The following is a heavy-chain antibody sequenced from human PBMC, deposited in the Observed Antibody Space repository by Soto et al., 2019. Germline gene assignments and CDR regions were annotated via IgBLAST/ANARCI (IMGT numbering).Heavy chain of an antibody. CDR3: ARRHSGGFFRFFDS. D-gene: IGHD2-15*01. CDR1: GGSLSTNP. Sequence: ASVKVSCKASGGSLSTNPISWVRQAPGQGLECMGGTGSGTGPGNHAQKFQGRLTVTADKSTSTVYMELTNLSSEDTAVYYCARRHSGGFFRFFDSWGQGTLVTVSS. J-gene: IGHJ4*02. V-gene: IGHV1-69*06. CDR2: TGSGTGPG.